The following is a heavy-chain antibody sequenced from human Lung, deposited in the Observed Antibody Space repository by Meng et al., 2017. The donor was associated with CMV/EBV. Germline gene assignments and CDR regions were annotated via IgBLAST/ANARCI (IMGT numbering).Heavy chain of an antibody. D-gene: IGHD2-15*01. V-gene: IGHV1-2*02. CDR2: INPKSGGT. Sequence: KVSXKASGYNFTAYYIHWVRQAPGQGLEWMGWINPKSGGTNYAQKFQGRITMTGDTSITTAYMELSRLRSDDMAVYHCARVKRYCTGGTCSSTGYYGMDVWGQGXTVTVSS. CDR3: ARVKRYCTGGTCSSTGYYGMDV. J-gene: IGHJ6*02. CDR1: GYNFTAYY.